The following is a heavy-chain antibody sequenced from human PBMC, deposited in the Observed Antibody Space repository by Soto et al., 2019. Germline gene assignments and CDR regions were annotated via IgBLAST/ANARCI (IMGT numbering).Heavy chain of an antibody. CDR3: AGGNALEV. CDR1: TFPFSTYW. V-gene: IGHV3-7*01. J-gene: IGHJ6*01. Sequence: PRLSFAASTFPFSTYWMTWVRQAPGKVLEWVANIHRDEIEKYYMDSVKGRFTISRDNAKNSLYLQMTSLRAEDTAVYYCAGGNALEVLGQGTTVIVS. CDR2: IHRDEIEK.